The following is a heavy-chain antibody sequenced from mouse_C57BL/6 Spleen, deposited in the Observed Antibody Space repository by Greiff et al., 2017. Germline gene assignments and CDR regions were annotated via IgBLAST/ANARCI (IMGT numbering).Heavy chain of an antibody. D-gene: IGHD2-4*01. CDR1: GYTFTSYW. Sequence: VQLQQPGAELVRPGSSVKLSCKASGYTFTSYWMHWVKQRPIQGLEWIGNIDPSDSETHYNQKFKDKATLTVDKSSSTAYMQLSSLTSEDSAVYYCARHGDYDGLPWFAYWGQGTLVTVSA. J-gene: IGHJ3*01. CDR3: ARHGDYDGLPWFAY. V-gene: IGHV1-52*01. CDR2: IDPSDSET.